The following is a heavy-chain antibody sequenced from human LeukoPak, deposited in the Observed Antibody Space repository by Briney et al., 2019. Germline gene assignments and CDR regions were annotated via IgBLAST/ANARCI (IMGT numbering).Heavy chain of an antibody. J-gene: IGHJ4*02. D-gene: IGHD6-13*01. CDR2: IYYSGST. CDR1: GGSISSSSYY. CDR3: ARESSWSFDY. Sequence: SETLSLTCTVSGGSISSSSYYWGWIRQPPGKGLEWIGSIYYSGSTYYNPSLKSRVTISADTSKNQFSLKLSSVTAADTAVYYCARESSWSFDYWGQGTLVTVSS. V-gene: IGHV4-39*07.